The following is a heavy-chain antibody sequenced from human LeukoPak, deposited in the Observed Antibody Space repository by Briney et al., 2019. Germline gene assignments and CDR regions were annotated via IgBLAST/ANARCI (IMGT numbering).Heavy chain of an antibody. CDR1: GGTFSSYA. CDR2: IIPIFGTA. J-gene: IGHJ6*03. Sequence: SVKVSCKASGGTFSSYAISWVRQAPGQGLEWMGGIIPIFGTANYAQKFQGRVTITTDESTSTAYMELSSLRSEDTAVYYCARATDYYYYMDVWGKGTTVTVSS. CDR3: ARATDYYYYMDV. V-gene: IGHV1-69*05.